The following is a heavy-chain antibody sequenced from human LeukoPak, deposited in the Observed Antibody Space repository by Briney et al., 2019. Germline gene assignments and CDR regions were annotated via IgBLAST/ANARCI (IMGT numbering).Heavy chain of an antibody. D-gene: IGHD4-17*01. J-gene: IGHJ4*02. Sequence: GGSLRLSCAASGFTFSSYGMHWVRQAPGKGLEWVAVISYDGSNKYYADSVKGRFTISRDNSKNTLYLQMNSLRAEDTAVCYCAKDSPSVTTSDYWGQGTLVTVSS. CDR2: ISYDGSNK. V-gene: IGHV3-30*18. CDR3: AKDSPSVTTSDY. CDR1: GFTFSSYG.